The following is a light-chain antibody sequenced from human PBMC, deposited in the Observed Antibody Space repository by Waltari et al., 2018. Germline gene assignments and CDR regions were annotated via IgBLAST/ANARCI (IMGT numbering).Light chain of an antibody. CDR2: AAS. V-gene: IGKV1-39*01. J-gene: IGKJ1*01. CDR3: QQSYSTLWT. Sequence: DLQMNQSPSSLSASVGDRVTITCRASQSISNYLNLYQQKPGNAPKLLIYAASSLQSGVPSRFSGSGSGTDFTLTISSLQPEDFATYYCQQSYSTLWTFGQGTKVEIK. CDR1: QSISNY.